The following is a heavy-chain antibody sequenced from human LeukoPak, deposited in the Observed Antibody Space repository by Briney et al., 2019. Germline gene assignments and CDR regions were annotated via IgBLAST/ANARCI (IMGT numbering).Heavy chain of an antibody. J-gene: IGHJ6*02. CDR1: GFTFSSYW. V-gene: IGHV3-7*01. CDR2: IKQDGSEK. Sequence: GGSLRLSCAASGFTFSSYWMSWVRQAPGKGLEWVTNIKQDGSEKYYVDSVKGRFTISRDNAKNSLYLQMNSLRAEDTAVYYCARVNSDYGSGSSRDYYYYGMDVWGQGTTVTVS. D-gene: IGHD3-10*01. CDR3: ARVNSDYGSGSSRDYYYYGMDV.